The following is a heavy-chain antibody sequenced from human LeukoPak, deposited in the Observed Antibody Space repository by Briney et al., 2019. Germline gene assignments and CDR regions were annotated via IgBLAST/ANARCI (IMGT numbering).Heavy chain of an antibody. CDR3: ARRVVAATMTYYYYYMDV. CDR1: GGSISSYY. CDR2: IYYSGST. D-gene: IGHD2-15*01. V-gene: IGHV4-59*01. Sequence: SETLSLTCTVSGGSISSYYWSWIRQPPGKGLEWIGYIYYSGSTNYNPSLKSRVTISVDTSKNQFSLKLSSVTAADTAVYYCARRVVAATMTYYYYYMDVWGKGTTVTISS. J-gene: IGHJ6*03.